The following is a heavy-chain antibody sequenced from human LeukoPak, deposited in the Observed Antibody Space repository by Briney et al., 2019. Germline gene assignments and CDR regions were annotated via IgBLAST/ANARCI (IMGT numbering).Heavy chain of an antibody. CDR1: GFTFDDYA. V-gene: IGHV3-9*01. D-gene: IGHD1-26*01. Sequence: PGGSLRLSCAASGFTFDDYAMHWVRQAPGKGLEWVSSISWNSGDIDYADSVKGRFTISRDSAKNSLYLQMNSLRAEDTALYYCAKDMGHVGVAPDWGQGTLVTVSS. CDR3: AKDMGHVGVAPD. CDR2: ISWNSGDI. J-gene: IGHJ4*02.